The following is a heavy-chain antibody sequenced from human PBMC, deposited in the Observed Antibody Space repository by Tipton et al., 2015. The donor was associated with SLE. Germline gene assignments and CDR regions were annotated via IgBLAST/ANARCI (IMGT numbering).Heavy chain of an antibody. CDR2: VHINGDA. J-gene: IGHJ3*02. Sequence: TLSLTCTVSGTSISHDYLSWLRQSAGKGLEWIGRVHINGDASYNPSLQSRLTMSVDTSKNQLYLRLSTVTAADTALYYCVRVLVPASRGAFDTWGQGTLVTVSA. D-gene: IGHD2-2*01. V-gene: IGHV4-4*07. CDR3: VRVLVPASRGAFDT. CDR1: GTSISHDY.